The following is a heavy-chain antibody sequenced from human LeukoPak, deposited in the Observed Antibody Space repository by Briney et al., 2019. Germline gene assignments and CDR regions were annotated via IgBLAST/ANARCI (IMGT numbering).Heavy chain of an antibody. J-gene: IGHJ6*02. V-gene: IGHV1-69*04. D-gene: IGHD3-10*01. CDR2: IIPILGIA. Sequence: SVKVSCKASGGTFSSYAISWVRQAPGQGLEWMGRIIPILGIANYAQKFQGRVTITADKSTSTAYMELSSLRSEDTAVYYCASSGKGSGPYYYYGMDVWGQGTTVTVSS. CDR1: GGTFSSYA. CDR3: ASSGKGSGPYYYYGMDV.